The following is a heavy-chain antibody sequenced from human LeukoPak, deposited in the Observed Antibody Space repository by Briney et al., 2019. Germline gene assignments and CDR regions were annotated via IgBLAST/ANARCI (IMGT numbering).Heavy chain of an antibody. CDR2: IIPIFGTA. CDR3: ARSYGGLLPDPFDY. J-gene: IGHJ4*02. Sequence: SVKVSCKASGGTFSSYAISWVRQAPGQGLEWMGGIIPIFGTANYAQKFQGRVTITADESTSTAYMELSSLRSEDTAVYYCARSYGGLLPDPFDYWGQGPLVTVSS. D-gene: IGHD4-23*01. V-gene: IGHV1-69*13. CDR1: GGTFSSYA.